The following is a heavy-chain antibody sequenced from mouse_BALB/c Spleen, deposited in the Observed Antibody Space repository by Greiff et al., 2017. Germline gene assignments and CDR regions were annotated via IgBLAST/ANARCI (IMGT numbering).Heavy chain of an antibody. J-gene: IGHJ4*01. V-gene: IGHV2-6-7*01. Sequence: QVQLKQSGPGLVAPSQSLSITCTVSGFSLTGYGVNWVRQPPGKGLEWLGMIWGDGSTDYNSALKSRLSISKDNSKSQVFLKMNSLQTDDTARYYCAREGNYGAMDYWGQGTSVTVSS. CDR2: IWGDGST. CDR1: GFSLTGYG. D-gene: IGHD2-1*01. CDR3: AREGNYGAMDY.